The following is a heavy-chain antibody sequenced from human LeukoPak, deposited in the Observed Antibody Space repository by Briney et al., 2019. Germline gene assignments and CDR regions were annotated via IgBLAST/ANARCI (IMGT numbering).Heavy chain of an antibody. CDR3: ASACSSTSCHRGYGMDV. J-gene: IGHJ6*02. D-gene: IGHD2-2*02. CDR2: IYYSGST. V-gene: IGHV4-59*08. Sequence: ASETLSLTCTVSGGSISSYYWIWIRQPPGKGLEWIGYIYYSGSTNYNPSLKSRVTISVDTSKNQFSLKLSSVTAADTAVYYCASACSSTSCHRGYGMDVWGQGTTVTVSS. CDR1: GGSISSYY.